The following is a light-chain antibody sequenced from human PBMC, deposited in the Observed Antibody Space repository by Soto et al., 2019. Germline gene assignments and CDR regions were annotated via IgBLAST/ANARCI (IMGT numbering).Light chain of an antibody. CDR3: LQDYNLPRT. V-gene: IGKV3-20*01. CDR2: GTS. CDR1: QTITSFY. Sequence: IVLTQSPGTLSLSPGERATLTCRASQTITSFYLAWYQQKPGQAPRLLIYGTSTRATGIPDRFSGSGSGTDFTLTISSLDPEDFATYFCLQDYNLPRTFGQGTTVEI. J-gene: IGKJ1*01.